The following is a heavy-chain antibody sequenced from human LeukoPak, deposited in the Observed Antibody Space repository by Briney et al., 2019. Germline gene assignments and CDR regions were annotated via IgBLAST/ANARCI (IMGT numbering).Heavy chain of an antibody. Sequence: GGSLRLSCAVSGFTFSSYSMNWVRQAPGKGLEWVSSISSSSSSYIYYADSVKGRFTISRDNAKNSLYLQMNSLRAEDTAVYYCARVPGSGITNNHIDYWGQGTLVTVSS. CDR3: ARVPGSGITNNHIDY. J-gene: IGHJ4*02. CDR2: ISSSSSSYI. CDR1: GFTFSSYS. D-gene: IGHD3-10*01. V-gene: IGHV3-21*01.